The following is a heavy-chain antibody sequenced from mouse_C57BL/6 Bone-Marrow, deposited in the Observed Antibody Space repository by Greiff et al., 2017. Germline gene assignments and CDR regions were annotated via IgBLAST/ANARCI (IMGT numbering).Heavy chain of an antibody. Sequence: ESGPGLVKPSQSLSLTCSVTGYSITSGYYWNWIRQFPGNKLEWMGYISYDGSNNYNPSLKNRISITRDTSKNQFFLKLNSVTTEDTATYYCAREGDYDGGYYAMDYWGQGTSVTVSS. V-gene: IGHV3-6*01. CDR3: AREGDYDGGYYAMDY. CDR1: GYSITSGYY. CDR2: ISYDGSN. D-gene: IGHD2-4*01. J-gene: IGHJ4*01.